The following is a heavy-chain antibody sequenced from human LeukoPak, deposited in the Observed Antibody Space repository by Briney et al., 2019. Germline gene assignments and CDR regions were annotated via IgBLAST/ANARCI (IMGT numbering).Heavy chain of an antibody. J-gene: IGHJ4*02. CDR3: ARNVLWFGETDFDY. Sequence: ASVKVSCKASGYTFTSYAMNWVRQAPGQGLEWMGWINTNTGNPTYAQGFTGRFVFSLDTSVSTAYLQISSLKAEDTAVYYCARNVLWFGETDFDYSGQGTLVTVSS. CDR2: INTNTGNP. CDR1: GYTFTSYA. V-gene: IGHV7-4-1*02. D-gene: IGHD3-10*01.